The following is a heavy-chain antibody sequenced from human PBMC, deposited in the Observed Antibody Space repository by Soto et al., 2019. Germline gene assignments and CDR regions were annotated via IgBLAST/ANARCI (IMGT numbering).Heavy chain of an antibody. V-gene: IGHV3-30*18. CDR2: ISYEGSNK. Sequence: QVQLVESGGGVVQPGRSLRLSCAASGFTFSSYGMHWVRQAPGKGLEWVAVISYEGSNKYYADSVKGRFTITRDNSKNTLYLQMNSLRAEDTAVYYCAKDYRRADYYYYYMDVWGKGTTVTVSS. CDR3: AKDYRRADYYYYYMDV. CDR1: GFTFSSYG. J-gene: IGHJ6*03.